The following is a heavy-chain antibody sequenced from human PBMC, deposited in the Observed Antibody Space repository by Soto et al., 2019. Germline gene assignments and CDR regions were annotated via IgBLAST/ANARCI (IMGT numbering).Heavy chain of an antibody. D-gene: IGHD6-19*01. CDR3: ARSLTTIAVAGGGVDY. J-gene: IGHJ4*02. CDR2: INPSGGST. CDR1: GYTFTSYY. V-gene: IGHV1-46*01. Sequence: GASVKVSFKASGYTFTSYYMHWVRQAPGQGLEWMGIINPSGGSTSYAQKFQGRVTMTRDTSTSTVYMELSSLRSEDTAVYYCARSLTTIAVAGGGVDYWGQGTLVTVSS.